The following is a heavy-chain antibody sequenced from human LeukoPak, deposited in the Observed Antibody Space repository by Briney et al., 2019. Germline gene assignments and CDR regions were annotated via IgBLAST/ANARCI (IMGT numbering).Heavy chain of an antibody. CDR2: IYYSGST. CDR1: GGSISSYY. CDR3: ARGDRWLQLPY. D-gene: IGHD5-24*01. Sequence: SLSLTCTVSGGSISSYYWSWIRQPPGKGLEWIGYIYYSGSTNYNPSLKSRVTISVDTSKNQFSLKLSSVTAADTAVYYCARGDRWLQLPYWGQGTLVTVSS. J-gene: IGHJ4*02. V-gene: IGHV4-59*01.